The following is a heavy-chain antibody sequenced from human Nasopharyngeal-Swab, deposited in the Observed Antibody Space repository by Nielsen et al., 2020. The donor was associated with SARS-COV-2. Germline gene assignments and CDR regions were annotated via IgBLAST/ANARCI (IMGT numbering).Heavy chain of an antibody. V-gene: IGHV4-38-2*02. CDR2: IYYSGST. Sequence: SETLSLTCTVSGYSISSGYYWGWIRQPPGKGLEWIGSIYYSGSTYYNPSLKSRVTISVDTSKNQFSLKLSSVTAADTAVYYCARAVRDIVVVPAAMIYYFDYWGQGTLVTVSS. D-gene: IGHD2-2*01. CDR3: ARAVRDIVVVPAAMIYYFDY. J-gene: IGHJ4*02. CDR1: GYSISSGYY.